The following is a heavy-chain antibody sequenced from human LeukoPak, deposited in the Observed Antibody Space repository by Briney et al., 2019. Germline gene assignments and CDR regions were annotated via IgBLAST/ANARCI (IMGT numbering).Heavy chain of an antibody. CDR1: GFTFSSYA. V-gene: IGHV3-30*04. J-gene: IGHJ4*02. CDR3: ASRPNLSIAAAGSIDY. D-gene: IGHD6-13*01. CDR2: ISYDGSNK. Sequence: GGSLRPSCAASGFTFSSYAMHWVRQAPGKGLEWVAVISYDGSNKYYADSVKGRFTISRDNSKNTLYLQMNSLRAEDTAVYYCASRPNLSIAAAGSIDYWGQGTLVTVSS.